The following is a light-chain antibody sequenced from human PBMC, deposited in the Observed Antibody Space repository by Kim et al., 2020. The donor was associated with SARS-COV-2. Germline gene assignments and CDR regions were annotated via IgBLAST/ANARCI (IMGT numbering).Light chain of an antibody. CDR1: QSILYTSNNKNY. Sequence: RDTISCKSSQSILYTSNNKNYLAWYQQKPGQPPKLLIYWASIRESGVPDRFSGSGSGTDFTLTISSLQAEDVAVYYCQQYFRPWYTFGQGTKLEI. CDR3: QQYFRPWYT. J-gene: IGKJ2*01. V-gene: IGKV4-1*01. CDR2: WAS.